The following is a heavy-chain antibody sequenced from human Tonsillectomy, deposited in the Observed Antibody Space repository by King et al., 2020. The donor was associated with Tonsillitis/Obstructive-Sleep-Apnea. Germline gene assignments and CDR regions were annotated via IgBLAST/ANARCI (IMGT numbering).Heavy chain of an antibody. J-gene: IGHJ3*02. CDR1: GYTFTYRY. CDR3: ASSLAKDDAFDI. Sequence: QLVQSGAEVKKTGSSLKVSCKASGYTFTYRYLLWVRQAPGQALEWMGWITPFNGNTNYAQKFQDRVTITRDRSMSTAYVELSSLGSEDTAMYYCASSLAKDDAFDIWGQGTMVTVSS. D-gene: IGHD1-26*01. V-gene: IGHV1-45*02. CDR2: ITPFNGNT.